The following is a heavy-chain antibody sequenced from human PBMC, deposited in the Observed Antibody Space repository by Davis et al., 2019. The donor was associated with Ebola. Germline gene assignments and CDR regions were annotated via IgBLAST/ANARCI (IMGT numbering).Heavy chain of an antibody. Sequence: MPSETLSLTCTVSGGSISSSSYYWGWIRQPPGKGLEWIGSIYYSGSTYYNPSLKSRVTISVDTSKNQFSLKLSSVTAADTAVYYCARFVVTTSLVGFDYWGQGTLVTVSS. J-gene: IGHJ4*02. CDR1: GGSISSSSYY. CDR2: IYYSGST. CDR3: ARFVVTTSLVGFDY. D-gene: IGHD2-21*02. V-gene: IGHV4-39*07.